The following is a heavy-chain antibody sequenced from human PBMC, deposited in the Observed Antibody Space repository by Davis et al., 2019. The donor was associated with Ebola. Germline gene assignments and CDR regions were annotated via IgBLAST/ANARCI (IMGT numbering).Heavy chain of an antibody. CDR3: ARGRMVPAATHFDN. D-gene: IGHD2-2*01. J-gene: IGHJ4*02. Sequence: GESLKISCAASGFTFSSFGMHWVRQSPGQGLEWVALIFYDGSNKYYADSVKGRFIIARDNSKNTLYLEMNSLRAEDTAVYYCARGRMVPAATHFDNWGQGTLVTVSS. CDR1: GFTFSSFG. V-gene: IGHV3-33*01. CDR2: IFYDGSNK.